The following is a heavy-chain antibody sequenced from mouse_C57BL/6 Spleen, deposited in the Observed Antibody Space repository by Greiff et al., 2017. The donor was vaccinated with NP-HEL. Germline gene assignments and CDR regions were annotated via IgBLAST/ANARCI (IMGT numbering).Heavy chain of an antibody. J-gene: IGHJ3*01. Sequence: QVQLQQPGAELVRPGSSVKLSCKASGYTFTSYWMDWVKQRPGQGLEWIGNIYPSDSETHYNQKFKDKATLTVDKFSSTAYMQLSSLTSEDSAVYYCARDGSSRPWFAYWGQGTLVTVSA. CDR3: ARDGSSRPWFAY. CDR2: IYPSDSET. V-gene: IGHV1-61*01. D-gene: IGHD1-1*01. CDR1: GYTFTSYW.